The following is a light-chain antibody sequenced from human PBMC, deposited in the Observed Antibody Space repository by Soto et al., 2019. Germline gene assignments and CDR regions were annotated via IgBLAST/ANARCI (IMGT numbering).Light chain of an antibody. CDR1: QSINSRY. CDR2: AAS. CDR3: QQFGSSPGFT. V-gene: IGKV3-20*01. J-gene: IGKJ3*01. Sequence: EIVLTQSPGTLSLSPGERATLSCRASQSINSRYLAWYQQKPSQAPRLLIYAASSRATGIPDRFSGSGSGTDFTLTISRLEPEDFAVYYCQQFGSSPGFTFGPGTKVDIK.